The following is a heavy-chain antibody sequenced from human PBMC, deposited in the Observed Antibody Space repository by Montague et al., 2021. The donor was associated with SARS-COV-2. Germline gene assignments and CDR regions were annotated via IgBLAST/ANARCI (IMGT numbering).Heavy chain of an antibody. D-gene: IGHD2-2*01. CDR1: GGSISSGDYY. CDR2: IYYSGST. J-gene: IGHJ6*02. CDR3: AREKRHYCSSTSCYDNYYSYYGLDD. Sequence: TLSLTCTVSGGSISSGDYYWSWIRQHPGKGLEWIGYIYYSGSTYYNPSLKSRVTISVDTSKNQFSLKLSSVTAADTAVYYCAREKRHYCSSTSCYDNYYSYYGLDDWGQGTTVTVSS. V-gene: IGHV4-31*03.